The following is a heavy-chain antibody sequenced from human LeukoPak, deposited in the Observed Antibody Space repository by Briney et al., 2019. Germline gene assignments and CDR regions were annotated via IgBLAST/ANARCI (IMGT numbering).Heavy chain of an antibody. D-gene: IGHD3-16*02. CDR3: ARDCKSYDYVWGSYRPRYPEYFQH. J-gene: IGHJ1*01. V-gene: IGHV1-2*02. Sequence: ASVKVSCKASGYTFTGYYMHWVRQAPGQGLEWMGWINPNSGDTKYAQKFQGRVTMTRDTSISTAYMELRSLRSDDTAVYYCARDCKSYDYVWGSYRPRYPEYFQHWGQGTLVTVSS. CDR1: GYTFTGYY. CDR2: INPNSGDT.